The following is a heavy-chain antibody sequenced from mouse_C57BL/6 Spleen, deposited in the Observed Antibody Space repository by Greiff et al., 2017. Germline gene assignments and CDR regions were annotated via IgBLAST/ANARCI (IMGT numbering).Heavy chain of an antibody. CDR3: ARGQLRVLGYFDY. D-gene: IGHD3-2*02. Sequence: VQLQQSGAELVRPGTSVKVSCKASGYAFTNYLIEWVKQRPGQGLEWIGVINPGSGGTNYNEKFKGKATLTADKSSSTAYMQLSSLTSEDSAVYFCARGQLRVLGYFDYWGQGTTLTVSS. J-gene: IGHJ2*01. CDR1: GYAFTNYL. CDR2: INPGSGGT. V-gene: IGHV1-54*01.